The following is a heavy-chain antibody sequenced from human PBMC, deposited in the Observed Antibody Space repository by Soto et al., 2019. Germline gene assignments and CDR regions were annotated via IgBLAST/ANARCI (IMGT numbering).Heavy chain of an antibody. D-gene: IGHD3-22*01. CDR2: ISGSGGTT. CDR1: GFTFSSYA. CDR3: ARHSSGYYLISY. J-gene: IGHJ4*02. Sequence: PGGSLRLSCGASGFTFSSYAMSWFRQAPGKGLEWVSVISGSGGTTYYVDSVKGRFTISRDNSNNTLYLQMNSLRAGDTAEYYCARHSSGYYLISYWGQGTLVTVSS. V-gene: IGHV3-23*01.